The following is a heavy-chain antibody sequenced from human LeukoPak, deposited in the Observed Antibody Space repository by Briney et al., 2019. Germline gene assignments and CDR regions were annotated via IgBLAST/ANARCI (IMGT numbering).Heavy chain of an antibody. D-gene: IGHD3-10*01. CDR2: IYYSGST. Sequence: SETLSLTCTVSGGSISSYYWSWIRQPPGKGLEWIGYIYYSGSTNYNPSLKSRVTISVDTSKNQFSLKLSSVTAADTAVYYCARSSMVRGVMPLDFDYWGQGTLVTVSS. V-gene: IGHV4-59*01. CDR3: ARSSMVRGVMPLDFDY. CDR1: GGSISSYY. J-gene: IGHJ4*02.